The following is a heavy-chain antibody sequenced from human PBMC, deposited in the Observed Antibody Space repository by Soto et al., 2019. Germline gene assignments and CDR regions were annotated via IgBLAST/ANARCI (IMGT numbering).Heavy chain of an antibody. CDR2: ISGSGGST. D-gene: IGHD3-10*01. J-gene: IGHJ4*02. CDR1: GFTFSSYA. Sequence: EVQLLESGGGLVHPGGSLRLSFAASGFTFSSYAMSCVRQAPGKWLSWVSAISGSGGSTYYADSVKGRFTISRDNSKNKLYLQMNSLRAEDTAVYYCANDTVGFGELFFDYWGQGPLVTVSS. CDR3: ANDTVGFGELFFDY. V-gene: IGHV3-23*01.